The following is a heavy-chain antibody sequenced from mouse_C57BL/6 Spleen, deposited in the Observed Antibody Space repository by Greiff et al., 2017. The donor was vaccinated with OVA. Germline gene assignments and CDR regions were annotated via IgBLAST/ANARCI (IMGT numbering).Heavy chain of an antibody. Sequence: EVKLQESGPGLVKPSQSLSLTCSVTGYSITSGYYWNWIRQFPGNKLEWMGYISYDGSNNYNPSLKNRISITRDPSKNQFFLKLNSGTTEDTAAYYCARDYDYDPYFDYWGQGTTLTVSS. J-gene: IGHJ2*01. CDR3: ARDYDYDPYFDY. CDR1: GYSITSGYY. CDR2: ISYDGSN. V-gene: IGHV3-6*01. D-gene: IGHD2-4*01.